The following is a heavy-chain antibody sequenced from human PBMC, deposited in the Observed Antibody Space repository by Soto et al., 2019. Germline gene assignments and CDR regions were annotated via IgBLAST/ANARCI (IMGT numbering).Heavy chain of an antibody. D-gene: IGHD5-12*01. CDR2: ISYDGSNK. V-gene: IGHV3-30-3*01. J-gene: IGHJ4*02. Sequence: QVPLVESGGGVVQPGRSLSLSCAASGFPFRSYAMHWVRQAPGKGLEWVAVISYDGSNKYYADSVKGRFTITRYNSKNTLYLQMNSLRAEDTAVYYCARATGGYNYEAYFDYWGQGTLVTVSS. CDR3: ARATGGYNYEAYFDY. CDR1: GFPFRSYA.